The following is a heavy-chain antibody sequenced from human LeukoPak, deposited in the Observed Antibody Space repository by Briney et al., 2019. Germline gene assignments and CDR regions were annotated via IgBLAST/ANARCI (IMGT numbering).Heavy chain of an antibody. V-gene: IGHV3-21*01. J-gene: IGHJ4*02. CDR1: GFTFSSYS. CDR2: ISSSSSYI. Sequence: GGSVRLSCAASGFTFSSYSMNWVRQAPGKGLEWVSSISSSSSYIYYADSVKGRFTISRDNAKNSLYLQMNSLRAEDTAVYYCARADFDWLHDYWGQGTLVTVSS. CDR3: ARADFDWLHDY. D-gene: IGHD3-9*01.